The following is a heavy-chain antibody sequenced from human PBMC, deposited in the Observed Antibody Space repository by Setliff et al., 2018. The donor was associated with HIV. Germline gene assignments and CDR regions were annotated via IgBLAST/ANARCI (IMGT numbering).Heavy chain of an antibody. D-gene: IGHD3-10*01. V-gene: IGHV4-34*10. CDR2: INHSGST. CDR3: ARVQVSGTYPIDY. Sequence: PSETLSLTCAVYGGSFNGYYWSWIRQPPGKGLEWIGEINHSGSTNYNPSLKSRATMSVDKSKNQFSLRLSSVTAADTAVYYCARVQVSGTYPIDYWGQGTLVTVSS. CDR1: GGSFNGYY. J-gene: IGHJ4*02.